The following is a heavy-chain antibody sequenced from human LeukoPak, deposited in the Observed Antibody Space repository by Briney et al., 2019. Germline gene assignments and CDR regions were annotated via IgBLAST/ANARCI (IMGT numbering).Heavy chain of an antibody. V-gene: IGHV3-11*04. Sequence: GGSLRLSCEGSGFSFSDDYMSWLRQVPGKGLEWVSYMSSSGSTIFYADSVKGRFNISRDNAKKSLYLQMNSLRVEDTAVYYCAGALGPIEYWGRGTLVTVSS. CDR1: GFSFSDDY. J-gene: IGHJ4*02. CDR3: AGALGPIEY. CDR2: MSSSGSTI. D-gene: IGHD3-10*01.